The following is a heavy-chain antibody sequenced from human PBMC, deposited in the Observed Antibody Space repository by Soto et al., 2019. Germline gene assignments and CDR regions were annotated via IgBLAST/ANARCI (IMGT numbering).Heavy chain of an antibody. CDR3: ARGLVDSSWYGEDY. J-gene: IGHJ4*02. V-gene: IGHV1-3*01. CDR1: GYTFTSYA. D-gene: IGHD6-13*01. CDR2: INAGNGNT. Sequence: GASVKVSCKAAGYTFTSYAMHWVRQAPGQRLEWRGLINAGNGNTKYSQKFQGRVTITRDTSASTAYMELSSLRSEDTAVYYCARGLVDSSWYGEDYWGQGTLVTVSS.